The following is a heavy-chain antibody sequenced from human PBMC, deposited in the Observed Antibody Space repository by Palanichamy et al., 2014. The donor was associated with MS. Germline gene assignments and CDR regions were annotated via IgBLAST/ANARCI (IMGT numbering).Heavy chain of an antibody. J-gene: IGHJ4*02. CDR3: SWLAGGY. D-gene: IGHD6-19*01. CDR2: IKKKAGGGTA. CDR1: GFTFSDAW. V-gene: IGHV3-15*02. Sequence: EVQLVESGGALVKPGGSLRLSCAASGFTFSDAWLSWVRQAPGKGLEWVGRIKKKAGGGTADYAAPVNGRFSISRDDSKNTLDLQMNSLKSEDTAVYYCSWLAGGYLGQGTLVTVSS.